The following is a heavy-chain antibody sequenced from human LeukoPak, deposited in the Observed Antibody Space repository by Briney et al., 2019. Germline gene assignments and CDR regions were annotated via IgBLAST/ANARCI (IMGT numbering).Heavy chain of an antibody. CDR2: ISAYNGNT. CDR3: ARVGEGDYAFDY. V-gene: IGHV1-18*01. D-gene: IGHD4-17*01. Sequence: ASVKVSCTAPGYTFTSYGISWVRQAPGQGLEWMGWISAYNGNTNYAQKLQGRVTMTTDTSTSTAYMELRSLRSEDTAVYYCARVGEGDYAFDYWGQGTLVTVSS. CDR1: GYTFTSYG. J-gene: IGHJ4*02.